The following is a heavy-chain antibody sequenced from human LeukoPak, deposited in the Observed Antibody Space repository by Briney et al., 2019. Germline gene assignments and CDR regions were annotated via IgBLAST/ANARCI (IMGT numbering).Heavy chain of an antibody. D-gene: IGHD6-19*01. CDR3: ARSSRAVADTLDY. CDR2: IYYSGST. Sequence: PSETLSLTCTVSGASVTSSSYYWGWIRQPPGKGLEWIGIIYYSGSTYYNPSLKSRVTISVDTSKNQFSLKLSSVTAADTAVYYCARSSRAVADTLDYWGQGTLVTVSS. CDR1: GASVTSSSYY. J-gene: IGHJ4*02. V-gene: IGHV4-39*01.